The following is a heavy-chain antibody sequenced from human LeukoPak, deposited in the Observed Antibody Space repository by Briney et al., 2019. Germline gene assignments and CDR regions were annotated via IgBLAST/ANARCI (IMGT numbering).Heavy chain of an antibody. CDR3: ARDIAAAGTSGAFDI. V-gene: IGHV3-20*04. D-gene: IGHD6-13*01. J-gene: IGHJ3*02. CDR2: INWNGGST. CDR1: GFTFSSYS. Sequence: GGSLRLSCAASGFTFSSYSMSWVRQAPGKGLEWVSGINWNGGSTGYADSVKGRFTISRDNAKNSLYLQMNSLRAEDTALYYCARDIAAAGTSGAFDIWGQGTMVTVSS.